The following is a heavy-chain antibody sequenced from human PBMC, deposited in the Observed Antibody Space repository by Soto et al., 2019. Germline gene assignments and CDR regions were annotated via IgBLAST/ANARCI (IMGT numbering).Heavy chain of an antibody. V-gene: IGHV4-31*03. CDR1: GGSISSGGYY. J-gene: IGHJ5*02. CDR3: ARAHQDIGELYWFDP. Sequence: SETLSLTCTVSGGSISSGGYYWSWIRQHPGKGLEWIGYIYYSGSTYYNPSLKSRVTISVDTSKNQFSLKLSSVTAAATAVYYCARAHQDIGELYWFDPWGQGTLVTVSS. CDR2: IYYSGST. D-gene: IGHD3-10*01.